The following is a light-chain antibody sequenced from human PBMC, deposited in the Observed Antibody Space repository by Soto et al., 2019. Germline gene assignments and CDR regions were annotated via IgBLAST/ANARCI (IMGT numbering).Light chain of an antibody. Sequence: DIQMTQSPSTLSASVGDRVTITCRASQSIGSWLAWYQQKPGKAPKVMIHKASSLESGVPSKFSGSGSGTEFTLTISSLQPDDFATYYCQQYDSYPYTFGQGTKLEIK. V-gene: IGKV1-5*03. J-gene: IGKJ2*01. CDR2: KAS. CDR3: QQYDSYPYT. CDR1: QSIGSW.